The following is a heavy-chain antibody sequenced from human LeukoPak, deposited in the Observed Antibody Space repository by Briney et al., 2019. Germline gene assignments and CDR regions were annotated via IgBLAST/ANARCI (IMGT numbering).Heavy chain of an antibody. CDR1: GGSLSGFY. Sequence: SETLSLTCAVYGGSLSGFYWSWIRQSPGKGLEWIGEINQSGSTNYNPSLKSRVTISVDTSKNQFSLKLSSVTAADTAVYYCARHGYGDIGNWFDPWGRGTLVTVSS. D-gene: IGHD2-2*03. V-gene: IGHV4-34*01. J-gene: IGHJ5*02. CDR2: INQSGST. CDR3: ARHGYGDIGNWFDP.